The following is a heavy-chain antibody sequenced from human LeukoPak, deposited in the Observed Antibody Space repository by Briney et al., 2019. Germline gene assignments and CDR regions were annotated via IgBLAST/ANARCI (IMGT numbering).Heavy chain of an antibody. Sequence: ASVKVPCKASGNTLTNYYMYWVRQAPGQGLEWMGIINPSGGSTTYAQKFQGRVTMTRDTSTSTVYIDLSSLRSEDTAVYYCTRESRDSSGYYGTDVWGQGTTVTVSS. CDR3: TRESRDSSGYYGTDV. J-gene: IGHJ6*02. V-gene: IGHV1-46*01. CDR2: INPSGGST. D-gene: IGHD3-22*01. CDR1: GNTLTNYY.